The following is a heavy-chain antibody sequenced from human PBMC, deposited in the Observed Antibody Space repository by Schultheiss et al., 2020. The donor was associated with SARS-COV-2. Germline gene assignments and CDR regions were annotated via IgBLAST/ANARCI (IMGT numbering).Heavy chain of an antibody. CDR3: ASEMSSWADYYYYGMDV. D-gene: IGHD6-13*01. J-gene: IGHJ6*02. V-gene: IGHV3-30*19. Sequence: GESLKISCAASGFTFSSYGMHWVRQAPGKGLEWVAVISYDGSNKYYADSVKGRFTISRDNSKNTLYLQMNSLRVEDTAVYYCASEMSSWADYYYYGMDVWGQGTTVTVSS. CDR2: ISYDGSNK. CDR1: GFTFSSYG.